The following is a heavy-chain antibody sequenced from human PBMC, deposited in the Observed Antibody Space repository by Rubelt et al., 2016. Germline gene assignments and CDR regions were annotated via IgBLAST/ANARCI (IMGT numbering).Heavy chain of an antibody. CDR3: SRALFCSSSSCRSNWFDP. CDR2: IRSKAYGGTT. J-gene: IGHJ5*02. D-gene: IGHD2-2*01. V-gene: IGHV3-49*02. Sequence: KGLRGVGFIRSKAYGGTTEYAASVKGRFTISRDDSKSIAYLQMNSLKTEDTAVYYCSRALFCSSSSCRSNWFDPWGQGTLVTVSS.